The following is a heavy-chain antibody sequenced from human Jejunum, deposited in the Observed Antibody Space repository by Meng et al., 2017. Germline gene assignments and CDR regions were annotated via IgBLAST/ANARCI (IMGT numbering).Heavy chain of an antibody. J-gene: IGHJ4*02. CDR2: FTRGGTT. D-gene: IGHD1-26*01. CDR1: GGSISGYF. V-gene: IGHV4-34*02. CDR3: ARHEVDFDN. Sequence: VQLPQWGAGLLNPSETLSLTCAVYGGSISGYFWSWIRQAPGEGLEWVGEFTRGGTTNYNPSLKSRVTISADTSKNQFSLTLSSVSAADTAVYYCARHEVDFDNWGQGTLVTVSS.